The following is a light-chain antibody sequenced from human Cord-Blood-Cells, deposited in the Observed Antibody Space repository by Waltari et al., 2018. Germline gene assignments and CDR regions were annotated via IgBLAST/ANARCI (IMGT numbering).Light chain of an antibody. CDR2: DAS. V-gene: IGKV1-5*01. CDR3: QQYNSYSWT. J-gene: IGKJ1*01. Sequence: DIQMTQSPSTLSASVGETVTIPCRASQSISSWLAWYQQKPGKAPKLLYYDASSLESGVPSRFSGSGSGTEFTLTISSLQPDDFATYYCQQYNSYSWTFGQGTKVEIK. CDR1: QSISSW.